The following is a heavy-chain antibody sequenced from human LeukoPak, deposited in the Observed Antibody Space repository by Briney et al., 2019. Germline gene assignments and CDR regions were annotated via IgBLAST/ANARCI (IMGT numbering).Heavy chain of an antibody. V-gene: IGHV3-74*01. CDR3: AEVTTV. Sequence: HPGGSLRLSCAASGFTLSSYLIHWGRQAAGKGLVLVSRINSDGSSTSYADSVNGRFTISRDNAKNTLYLQMNSLRAEDTAVYYCAEVTTVWGQGTLVTVSS. D-gene: IGHD4-11*01. J-gene: IGHJ4*02. CDR2: INSDGSST. CDR1: GFTLSSYL.